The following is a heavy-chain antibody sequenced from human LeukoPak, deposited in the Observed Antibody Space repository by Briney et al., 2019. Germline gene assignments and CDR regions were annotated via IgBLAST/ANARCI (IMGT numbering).Heavy chain of an antibody. D-gene: IGHD1-26*01. CDR3: ERDLTSGSYYDY. Sequence: GGSLRLSCAASGFTVSSNYMSWVRQAPGKGLEWVSVIYSGGSTYYADSVKGRFTISRDNSKNTLYLQMNSLRAEDTAVYYCERDLTSGSYYDYWGQGTLVTVSS. CDR2: IYSGGST. J-gene: IGHJ4*02. CDR1: GFTVSSNY. V-gene: IGHV3-53*01.